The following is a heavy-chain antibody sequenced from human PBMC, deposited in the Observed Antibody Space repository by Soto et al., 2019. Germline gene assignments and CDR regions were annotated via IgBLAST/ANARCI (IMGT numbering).Heavy chain of an antibody. CDR2: MNPNSGNT. V-gene: IGHV1-8*01. CDR1: GYTFTSYD. Sequence: QVQLVRSGAEVKKPGASVKVSCKASGYTFTSYDINWVRQATGQGLEWMGWMNPNSGNTGYAQKFQGRVTMTRNTSISTAYMELRSLRAEDTAVYYCARSYYDSSGYYRGWDYYYGMDVWGQGTTVTVSS. J-gene: IGHJ6*02. D-gene: IGHD3-22*01. CDR3: ARSYYDSSGYYRGWDYYYGMDV.